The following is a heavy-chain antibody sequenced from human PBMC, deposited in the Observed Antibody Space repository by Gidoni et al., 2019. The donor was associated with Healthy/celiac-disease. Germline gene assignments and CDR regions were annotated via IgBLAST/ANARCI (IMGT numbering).Heavy chain of an antibody. J-gene: IGHJ4*02. V-gene: IGHV3-30-3*01. CDR2: ISYDGSNK. Sequence: VQLVESGGGVVKPGRSLRLSCAASGFTFSSYAMHWVGQAPGKGLEWVAVISYDGSNKYYADSVKGRFTISRDNSKNTLYLQMNSLRAEDTAVYYCARDRAAILRGICDYWGQGTLVTVSS. D-gene: IGHD2-2*02. CDR1: GFTFSSYA. CDR3: ARDRAAILRGICDY.